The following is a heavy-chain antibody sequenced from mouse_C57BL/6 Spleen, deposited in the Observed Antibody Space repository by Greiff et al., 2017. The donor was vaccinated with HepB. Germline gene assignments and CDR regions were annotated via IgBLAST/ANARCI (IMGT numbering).Heavy chain of an antibody. J-gene: IGHJ4*01. D-gene: IGHD1-1*01. V-gene: IGHV1-81*01. CDR1: GYTFTSYG. CDR2: IYPRSGNT. CDR3: ARSGITTVGAPNYAMDY. Sequence: VQLQQSGAELARPGASVKLSCKASGYTFTSYGISWVKQRTGQGLEWIGEIYPRSGNTYYNEKFKGKATLTADKSSSTAYMELRSLTSEDSAVYFCARSGITTVGAPNYAMDYWGQGTSVTVSS.